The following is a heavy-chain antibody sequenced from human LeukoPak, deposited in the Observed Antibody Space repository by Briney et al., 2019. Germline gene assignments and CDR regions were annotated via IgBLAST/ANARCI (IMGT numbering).Heavy chain of an antibody. CDR2: MSFDGNKK. V-gene: IGHV3-30*04. J-gene: IGHJ4*02. CDR1: GFTFNIYA. D-gene: IGHD3-22*01. Sequence: GGSLRPSCTASGFTFNIYAMHWVRQAPGKGLEWVAVMSFDGNKKYYADSVKGRFTVSRDNANNSLFLQMNSLRGDDAAVYYCAREPLDTSGYYYGTLDYWGQGTLVTVSS. CDR3: AREPLDTSGYYYGTLDY.